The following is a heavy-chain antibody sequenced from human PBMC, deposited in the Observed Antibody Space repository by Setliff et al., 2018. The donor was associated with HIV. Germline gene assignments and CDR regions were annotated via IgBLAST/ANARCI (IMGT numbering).Heavy chain of an antibody. CDR2: INPRSGST. J-gene: IGHJ4*02. CDR1: GYNFITYY. Sequence: ASVKVSCKASGYNFITYYIHWVRQAPGQGLEWMGLINPRSGSTNYAQKFQDRVTMTSDTSTRTVYMELSSLRSEDTAVYYCARGWEGGMDYWGQGTLVTVSS. CDR3: ARGWEGGMDY. D-gene: IGHD1-26*01. V-gene: IGHV1-46*01.